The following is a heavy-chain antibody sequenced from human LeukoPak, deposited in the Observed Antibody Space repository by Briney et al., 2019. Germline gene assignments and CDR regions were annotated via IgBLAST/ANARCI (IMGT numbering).Heavy chain of an antibody. Sequence: GGSLRLSCAASGFTFSSYGMHWVRQAPGKGLEWVAFIWYDGSNKYSADSMKDRFTISRDNAKNTLYLQMNSLRAEDTAVYYCLRDLNWSLDQWGQGTLVTVSS. D-gene: IGHD1-20*01. CDR1: GFTFSSYG. CDR3: LRDLNWSLDQ. CDR2: IWYDGSNK. V-gene: IGHV3-33*01. J-gene: IGHJ4*02.